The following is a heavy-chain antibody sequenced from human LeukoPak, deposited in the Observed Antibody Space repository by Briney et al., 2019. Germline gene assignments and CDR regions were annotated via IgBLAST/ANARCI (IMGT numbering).Heavy chain of an antibody. D-gene: IGHD6-6*01. CDR1: GYTFTSYD. CDR2: MNPNSGNT. Sequence: ASVKVSCKASGYTFTSYDINWVRQATGQGLEWMGWMNPNSGNTGHAQKFQGRVTMTRNTSISTAYMELSSLRSEDTAVYYCARSSGSSEHYYYYGMDVWGQGTTVTVSS. CDR3: ARSSGSSEHYYYYGMDV. V-gene: IGHV1-8*01. J-gene: IGHJ6*02.